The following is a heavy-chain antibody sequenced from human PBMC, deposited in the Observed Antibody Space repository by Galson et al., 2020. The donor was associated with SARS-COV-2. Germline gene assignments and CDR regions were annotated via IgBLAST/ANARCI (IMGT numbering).Heavy chain of an antibody. D-gene: IGHD3-10*01. CDR1: GGSITSGSYF. V-gene: IGHV4-61*02. J-gene: IGHJ4*02. CDR2: IYSSGNT. CDR3: ARGVAY. Sequence: SETLSLTCSVSGGSITSGSYFWNWIRQPAGKGLEWIGRIYSSGNTNYNPSLKSRVTISMDTSKNQFSLNLNSVTAADTAIYYCARGVAYWGKGTLVTVSS.